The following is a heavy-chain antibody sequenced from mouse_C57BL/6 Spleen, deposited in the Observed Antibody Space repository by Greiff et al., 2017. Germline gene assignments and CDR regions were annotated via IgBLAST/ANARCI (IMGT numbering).Heavy chain of an antibody. D-gene: IGHD2-2*01. Sequence: EVQGVESGGGLVKPGGSLKLSCAASGFTFSDYGMHWVRQAPEKGLEWVAYISSGSSTIYYADTVKGRFTISRGNDKNTLFLQMTSLRSEDTTMYYCATCGYDARYYAMDYWGQGTSVTVSS. CDR3: ATCGYDARYYAMDY. V-gene: IGHV5-17*01. CDR1: GFTFSDYG. J-gene: IGHJ4*01. CDR2: ISSGSSTI.